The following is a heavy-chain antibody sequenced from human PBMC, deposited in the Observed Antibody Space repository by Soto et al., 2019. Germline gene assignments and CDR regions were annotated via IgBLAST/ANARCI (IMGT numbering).Heavy chain of an antibody. Sequence: QVQLVQSGAEVKKPGSSVKVSCKASGGTFSSYAISRVRQAPGQGLEWMGGIIPIFGTANYAQKFQGRVTITADESTSTAYMELSSLRSEDTAVYYCARAAGYSSSPEVDGMDVWGQGTTVTVSS. CDR2: IIPIFGTA. CDR1: GGTFSSYA. V-gene: IGHV1-69*01. CDR3: ARAAGYSSSPEVDGMDV. D-gene: IGHD6-13*01. J-gene: IGHJ6*02.